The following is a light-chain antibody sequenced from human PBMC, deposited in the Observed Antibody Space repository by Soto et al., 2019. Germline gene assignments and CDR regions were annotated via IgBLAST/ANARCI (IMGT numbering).Light chain of an antibody. J-gene: IGKJ1*01. CDR1: QSISNY. Sequence: DIQMTQSPASLSASIGGRVIITCRASQSISNYLNWYQHKPGRAPKFLIYAASSLQSGVPSRFSGSGSGTDFTLTISSLQREDFATYFCQQSFSSSWTFGQGTTVDIK. CDR3: QQSFSSSWT. CDR2: AAS. V-gene: IGKV1-39*01.